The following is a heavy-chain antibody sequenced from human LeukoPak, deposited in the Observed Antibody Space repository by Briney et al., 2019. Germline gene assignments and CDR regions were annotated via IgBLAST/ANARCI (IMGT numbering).Heavy chain of an antibody. CDR1: GFTFSSYA. V-gene: IGHV3-23*01. J-gene: IGHJ4*02. CDR2: ISGSGGST. D-gene: IGHD2-15*01. Sequence: QAGGSLRLSCAASGFTFSSYAMSWVRQAPGEGLEWVSAISGSGGSTYYADSVKGRFTISRDNSKNTLYLQMNSLRAEDTAVYYCAKTLVVVVAATQGDYWGQGTLVTVSS. CDR3: AKTLVVVVAATQGDY.